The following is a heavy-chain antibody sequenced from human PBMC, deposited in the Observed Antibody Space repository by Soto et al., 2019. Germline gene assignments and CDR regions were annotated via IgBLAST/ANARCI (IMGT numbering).Heavy chain of an antibody. CDR3: AKDKDYGDYVGVHDY. D-gene: IGHD4-17*01. CDR1: GFTFSSYG. CDR2: ISYDGSNK. Sequence: PGGSLRLSCAASGFTFSSYGMHWVRQAPGKGLEWVAVISYDGSNKYYADSVKGRFTISRDNSKNTLYLQMNSLRAEDTAVYYCAKDKDYGDYVGVHDYWGQGTLVTVSS. J-gene: IGHJ4*02. V-gene: IGHV3-30*18.